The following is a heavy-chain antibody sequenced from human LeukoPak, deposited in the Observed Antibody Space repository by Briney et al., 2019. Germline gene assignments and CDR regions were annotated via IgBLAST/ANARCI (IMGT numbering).Heavy chain of an antibody. CDR2: IKLDGTQK. D-gene: IGHD3/OR15-3a*01. Sequence: GGSLRLSCAASGFTFRNHWMSWIRQAPGRGLEWVANIKLDGTQKNYIQSVRGRFTISRDNARNFLYLQLSSLRAEDTAVYYCTRDFWTDYWGQGTLVTVSS. CDR3: TRDFWTDY. J-gene: IGHJ4*02. V-gene: IGHV3-7*01. CDR1: GFTFRNHW.